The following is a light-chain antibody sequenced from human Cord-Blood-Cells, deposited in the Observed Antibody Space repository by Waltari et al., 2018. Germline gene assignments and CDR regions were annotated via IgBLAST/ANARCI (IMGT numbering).Light chain of an antibody. CDR2: AAS. J-gene: IGKJ1*01. Sequence: AIRITQSPSSLSASTGDRVTITCRASQGISSYLAWYQQKPGKAPKLLIYAASTLPSGVPSRVSGSGSGTDFTLTISCLQSEDFATYYCQQYYSYPRTFGQGTKVEIK. CDR3: QQYYSYPRT. CDR1: QGISSY. V-gene: IGKV1-8*01.